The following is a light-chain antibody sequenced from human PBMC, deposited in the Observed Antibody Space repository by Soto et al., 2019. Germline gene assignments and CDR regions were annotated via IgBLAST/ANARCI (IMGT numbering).Light chain of an antibody. CDR3: QQFSTQPFT. V-gene: IGKV1-13*02. CDR1: QGISSS. CDR2: DAS. Sequence: AIQLTQSPSSLSASVGDRVTISCRASQGISSSLAWYQQKPGKAPDLLIYDASTLDSGVPSRFRGSGSGTDFTLTISSMQPEDSASYYCQQFSTQPFTFGPGTRVHVK. J-gene: IGKJ3*01.